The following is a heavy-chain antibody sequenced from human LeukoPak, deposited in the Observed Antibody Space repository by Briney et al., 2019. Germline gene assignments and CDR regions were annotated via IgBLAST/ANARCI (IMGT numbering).Heavy chain of an antibody. CDR2: IKKDGSEK. CDR3: PRVGYYYYYGMDV. J-gene: IGHJ6*02. V-gene: IGHV3-7*01. CDR1: GFTFSSYW. Sequence: GGSLRLSCAASGFTFSSYWMSWVRQAPGKGLEWVANIKKDGSEKYYVDSVNGRCTISRDNAKNSLYLQMNSLRAEDTAVYYCPRVGYYYYYGMDVWGQGTTVTVSS.